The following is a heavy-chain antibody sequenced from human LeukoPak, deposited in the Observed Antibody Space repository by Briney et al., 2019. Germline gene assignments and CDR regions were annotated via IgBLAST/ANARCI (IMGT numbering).Heavy chain of an antibody. J-gene: IGHJ4*02. CDR3: ARVDILTGYSSDY. V-gene: IGHV4-59*12. Sequence: SETLSLTCTVSGGSISSYYWSWIRQPPGEGLEWIGYIYYSGSTNYSPSLKSRVTISVDTSKNQFSLKLSSVTAADTAVYYCARVDILTGYSSDYWGQGTLVTVSS. D-gene: IGHD3-9*01. CDR2: IYYSGST. CDR1: GGSISSYY.